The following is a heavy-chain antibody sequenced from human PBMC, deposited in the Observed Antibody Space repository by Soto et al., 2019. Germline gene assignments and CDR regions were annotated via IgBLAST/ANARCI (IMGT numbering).Heavy chain of an antibody. D-gene: IGHD3-3*01. CDR1: GGSISSYY. Sequence: PSETLSLTCTVSGGSISSYYWSWIRQSPGKGLEWIGYIYNSGRTNYNPSLESRVTISLDTSKSQFSLKLSSVSAADTAVYYCARDGSGYDFWSGPYFFDYWGPGTLVTVSS. V-gene: IGHV4-59*01. CDR2: IYNSGRT. J-gene: IGHJ4*02. CDR3: ARDGSGYDFWSGPYFFDY.